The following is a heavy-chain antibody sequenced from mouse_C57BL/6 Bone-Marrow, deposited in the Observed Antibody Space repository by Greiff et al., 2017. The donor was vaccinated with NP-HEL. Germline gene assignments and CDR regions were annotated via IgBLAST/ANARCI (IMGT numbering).Heavy chain of an antibody. CDR1: GFTFSSYT. D-gene: IGHD1-1*01. J-gene: IGHJ1*03. CDR3: ASDYYGSDWYFDV. Sequence: EVQLVESGGGLVKPGGSLKLSCAASGFTFSSYTMSWVRQTPEKRLEWVATISGGGGNPYYPDSVKGRFTISRDNAKNTLYLQMSSLRSEDTALYYCASDYYGSDWYFDVWGTGTTVTVSS. CDR2: ISGGGGNP. V-gene: IGHV5-9*01.